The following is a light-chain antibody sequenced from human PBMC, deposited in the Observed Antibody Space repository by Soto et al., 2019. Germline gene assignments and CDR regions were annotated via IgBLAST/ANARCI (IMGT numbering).Light chain of an antibody. CDR1: SSNIGVGYD. CDR2: GNI. Sequence: QSVLTQPPSVSGAPGQRVTIYCTGSSSNIGVGYDVHCYQQRPGTAPKLLIFGNINRPSGVPDRFSGSKSGTSASLAITGLQAEDEGDYYCQSYDSTLSARYVFGPGTKLTVL. V-gene: IGLV1-40*01. J-gene: IGLJ1*01. CDR3: QSYDSTLSARYV.